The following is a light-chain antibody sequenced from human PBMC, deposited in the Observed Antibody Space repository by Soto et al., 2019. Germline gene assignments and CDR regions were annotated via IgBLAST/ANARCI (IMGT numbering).Light chain of an antibody. Sequence: ILMTQSPATLSVSPGERATLSCRASQSVSNNLAWYQQKPGQAPRLLIYDASTRATGIPARFSVSGSGTEFTLTISVLQSEDFAVYYCQQYNNWPPWTFGQGTKVEIK. J-gene: IGKJ1*01. CDR2: DAS. CDR1: QSVSNN. CDR3: QQYNNWPPWT. V-gene: IGKV3-15*01.